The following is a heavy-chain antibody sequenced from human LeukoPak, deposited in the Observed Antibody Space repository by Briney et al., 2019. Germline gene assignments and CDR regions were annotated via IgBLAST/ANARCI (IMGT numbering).Heavy chain of an antibody. Sequence: SETLSLTCTVSGGSISSSSYYWGWIRQPPGKGLEWIGSIYYSGSTYYNPSLKSRVTISVDTSKNQFSLKLSSVTAADTAVYYCARGNHPSYFDYWGQGTLVTVSS. CDR2: IYYSGST. D-gene: IGHD1-14*01. CDR1: GGSISSSSYY. V-gene: IGHV4-39*07. CDR3: ARGNHPSYFDY. J-gene: IGHJ4*02.